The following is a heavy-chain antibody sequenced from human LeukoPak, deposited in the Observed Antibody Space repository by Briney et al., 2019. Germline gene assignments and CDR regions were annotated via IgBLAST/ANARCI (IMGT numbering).Heavy chain of an antibody. D-gene: IGHD5-24*01. CDR1: GFTLSSYA. CDR2: MSASGGTT. Sequence: PGGSLRLSCAAAGFTLSSYAMNWVRQTPGEGLEWVSGMSASGGTTYADSMMGRFTISRDTSKTTLYLQMVALRGEDTAIYFCAKEIGRDDYNRCDYCGQGTPVTVHS. J-gene: IGHJ4*02. CDR3: AKEIGRDDYNRCDY. V-gene: IGHV3-23*01.